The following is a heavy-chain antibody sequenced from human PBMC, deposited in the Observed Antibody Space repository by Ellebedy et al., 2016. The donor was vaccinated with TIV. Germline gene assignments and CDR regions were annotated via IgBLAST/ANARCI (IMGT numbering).Heavy chain of an antibody. J-gene: IGHJ6*02. CDR3: ARDHDEPLDV. V-gene: IGHV3-30*02. CDR2: IWFDGSNR. CDR1: GFNFTSYG. Sequence: GESLKISCAASGFNFTSYGMHWVRQAPGKGLEWLAFIWFDGSNRYYPDSVKGRFTISIDNAKNMVDLQMNSLRAADTAVYYCARDHDEPLDVWGQGTTVTVSS.